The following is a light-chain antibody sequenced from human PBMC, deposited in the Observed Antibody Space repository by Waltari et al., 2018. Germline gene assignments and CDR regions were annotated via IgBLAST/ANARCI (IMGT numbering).Light chain of an antibody. Sequence: EIVLTQSPVTLSLSPGAGATLSCQTSQSVGDFLAWYQQRPGQAPRLLIYEASLRAAGIPARFSGSGSGTDFTLTISSLESEDSAVYFCQQRNSWPLTFGPGTTV. CDR3: QQRNSWPLT. CDR1: QSVGDF. CDR2: EAS. V-gene: IGKV3-11*01. J-gene: IGKJ3*01.